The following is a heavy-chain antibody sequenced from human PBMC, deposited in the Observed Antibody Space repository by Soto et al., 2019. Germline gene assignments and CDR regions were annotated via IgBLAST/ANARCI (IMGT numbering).Heavy chain of an antibody. Sequence: QLQLQESGSGLVKPSQTLSLTCAVSGGSISSGGSSWSWIRQPPGKGLELIGYIYHSGSTYYNPSLKSRVTIAVDRSQNQFSLQLSSVTAADTAVDYCARGQVVAAQHWGQGTLVTVSS. CDR3: ARGQVVAAQH. CDR1: GGSISSGGSS. V-gene: IGHV4-30-2*01. J-gene: IGHJ4*02. D-gene: IGHD2-15*01. CDR2: IYHSGST.